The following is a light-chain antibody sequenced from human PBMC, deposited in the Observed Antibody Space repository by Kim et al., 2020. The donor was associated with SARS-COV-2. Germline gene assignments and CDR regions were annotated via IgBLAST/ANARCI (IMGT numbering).Light chain of an antibody. CDR1: GSDVGAYTY. J-gene: IGLJ2*01. CDR3: CSFAGLYTHV. Sequence: GQSGTISGTGTGSDVGAYTYISWYKQHTGKAPKLIIYSVTERPSGVPDRFSGSKSGPTASLTISGLQADDEADYYCCSFAGLYTHVFGGGTKVTVL. V-gene: IGLV2-11*03. CDR2: SVT.